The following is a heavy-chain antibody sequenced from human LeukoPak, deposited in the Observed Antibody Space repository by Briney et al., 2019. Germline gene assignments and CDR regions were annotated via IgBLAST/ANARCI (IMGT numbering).Heavy chain of an antibody. V-gene: IGHV1-69*04. CDR3: ASSIAAAKNWYFDL. J-gene: IGHJ2*01. CDR2: IIPILGIA. CDR1: GGTFSSYA. D-gene: IGHD6-13*01. Sequence: SVKVSCKASGGTFSSYAISWVRQAPGQGLEWMGRIIPILGIANYAQKFQGRVTITADKSTSTAYMELSSLRSEDTAVYYCASSIAAAKNWYFDLWGRGTLVTASS.